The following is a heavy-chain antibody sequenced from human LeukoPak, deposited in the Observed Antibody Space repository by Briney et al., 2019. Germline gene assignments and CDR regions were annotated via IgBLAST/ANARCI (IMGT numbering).Heavy chain of an antibody. D-gene: IGHD2-2*01. CDR3: ASYIVVVPAAIECFQH. Sequence: KPSETLSLTCAVSGGSISSGGYSWSWIRQPPGKGLEWIGYIYHSGSTYYNPSLRSRVTISVDRSKNQFSLKLSSVTAADTAVYYCASYIVVVPAAIECFQHWGQGTLVTVSS. CDR2: IYHSGST. CDR1: GGSISSGGYS. J-gene: IGHJ1*01. V-gene: IGHV4-30-2*01.